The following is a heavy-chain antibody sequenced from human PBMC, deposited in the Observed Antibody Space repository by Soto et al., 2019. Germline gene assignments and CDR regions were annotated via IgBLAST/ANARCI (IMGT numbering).Heavy chain of an antibody. CDR2: ISYDGSNK. V-gene: IGHV3-30*18. CDR1: GFTFSSYG. D-gene: IGHD4-17*01. CDR3: AKDRSTTVTTHYYYYGMDV. J-gene: IGHJ6*02. Sequence: SLRLSCAASGFTFSSYGMHWVRQAPGKGLEWVAVISYDGSNKYYADSVKGRFTISRDNSKNTLYLQMNSLRAEDTAVYYCAKDRSTTVTTHYYYYGMDVWGQGTTVTVSS.